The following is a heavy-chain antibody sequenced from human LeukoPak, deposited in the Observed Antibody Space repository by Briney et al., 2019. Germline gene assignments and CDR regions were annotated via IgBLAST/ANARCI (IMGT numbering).Heavy chain of an antibody. CDR1: GESFSGYY. CDR2: INHSGST. Sequence: SETLSLTCAVYGESFSGYYWTWIRQPPGKGLEWIGEINHSGSTNYNPSLKSRVTISVDTSKNQFSLKLSSVTAADTAVYYCARRANENSSGYDEHAFDVWGQGTMVTVSS. V-gene: IGHV4-34*01. J-gene: IGHJ3*01. CDR3: ARRANENSSGYDEHAFDV. D-gene: IGHD3-22*01.